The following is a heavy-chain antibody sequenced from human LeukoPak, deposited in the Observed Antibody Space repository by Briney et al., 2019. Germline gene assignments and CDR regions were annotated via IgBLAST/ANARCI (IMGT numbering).Heavy chain of an antibody. CDR1: GGSISSGSYY. D-gene: IGHD3-3*01. J-gene: IGHJ4*02. Sequence: MPSQTLSLTRTVSGGSISSGSYYGRWIRQPPGKSLEWFARIYTSGSTNYNPSLISRVTISVDTSKNQFSLKLSSVTAADTAVYYCARGAISIFGVVVLYYFDYWGQGTLVTVS. CDR3: ARGAISIFGVVVLYYFDY. CDR2: IYTSGST. V-gene: IGHV4-61*02.